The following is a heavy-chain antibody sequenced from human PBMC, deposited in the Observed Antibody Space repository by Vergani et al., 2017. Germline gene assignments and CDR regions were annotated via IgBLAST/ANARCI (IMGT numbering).Heavy chain of an antibody. V-gene: IGHV4-30-4*01. Sequence: QLQLQESGPGLVKPSQTLSLTCSLSNEFIMNGVFYWSWIRQSPGKGLEWIGYMHFSGRTYYNPFLRRRASISIDESNNQFSLNLTSVTAADTAVYFFARGTRGVYETSGLNWLDPWGQGTLVTVSS. D-gene: IGHD5/OR15-5a*01. J-gene: IGHJ5*02. CDR3: ARGTRGVYETSGLNWLDP. CDR2: MHFSGRT. CDR1: NEFIMNGVFY.